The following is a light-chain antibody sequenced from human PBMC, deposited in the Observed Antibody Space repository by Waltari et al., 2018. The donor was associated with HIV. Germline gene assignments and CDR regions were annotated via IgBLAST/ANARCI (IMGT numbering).Light chain of an antibody. CDR3: SSYAGSNNLL. V-gene: IGLV2-8*01. Sequence: QSALTQPPSASGSPGQSVIISCTGTRSDIGAYTSVSWYQQHPGKAPKLMISEVYKRPSGVPDRFFGSKSDNTASLTVSGLQAEDEAVYYCSSYAGSNNLLFGGGTRLTVL. CDR1: RSDIGAYTS. J-gene: IGLJ2*01. CDR2: EVY.